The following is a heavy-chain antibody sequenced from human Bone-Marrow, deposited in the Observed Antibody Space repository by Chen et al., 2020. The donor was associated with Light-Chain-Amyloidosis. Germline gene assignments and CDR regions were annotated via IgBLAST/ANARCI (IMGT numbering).Heavy chain of an antibody. CDR2: IKEDGSEK. CDR3: ASYNGGAALNI. J-gene: IGHJ3*02. CDR1: GFTFSRYW. Sequence: EVQLVESGGGLVQAGGSLRPPGAAFGFTFSRYWMSWVRQAPGKGLEWVTNIKEDGSEKYYVDSVKGRFTISRDNAKNSVYLQMNSLKDEDTALYYCASYNGGAALNIWGQGTMVTVSS. D-gene: IGHD3-16*01. V-gene: IGHV3-7*01.